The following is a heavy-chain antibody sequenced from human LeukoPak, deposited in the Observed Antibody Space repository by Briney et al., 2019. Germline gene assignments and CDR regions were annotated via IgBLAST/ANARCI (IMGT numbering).Heavy chain of an antibody. D-gene: IGHD2-2*01. CDR3: VTTRSSSWPPFDP. V-gene: IGHV3-64D*06. CDR1: GFTFSSYA. CDR2: ISSNGGST. Sequence: GGSLRLSCSASGFTFSSYAMHWVRQAPGKGLEYVSAISSNGGSTYYADSVKGRYTISRDNSKNTLYLQMSSLRAEDTAVYYCVTTRSSSWPPFDPWGQGTPVTVSS. J-gene: IGHJ5*02.